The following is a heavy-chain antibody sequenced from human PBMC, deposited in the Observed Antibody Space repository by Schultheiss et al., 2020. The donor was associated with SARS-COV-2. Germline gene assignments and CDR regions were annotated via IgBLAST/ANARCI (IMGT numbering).Heavy chain of an antibody. D-gene: IGHD4-11*01. CDR2: INHSGST. J-gene: IGHJ4*02. CDR1: GGSISSSSYY. CDR3: ARVSVYYFDY. Sequence: SETLSLTCTVSGGSISSSSYYWGWIRQPPGKGLEWIGEINHSGSTNYNPSLKSRVTISVDTSKNQFSLKLSSVTAADTAVYYCARVSVYYFDYWGQGTLVTVSS. V-gene: IGHV4-39*07.